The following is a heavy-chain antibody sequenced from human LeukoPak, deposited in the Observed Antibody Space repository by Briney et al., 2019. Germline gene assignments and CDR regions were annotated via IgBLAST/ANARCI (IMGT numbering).Heavy chain of an antibody. J-gene: IGHJ4*02. D-gene: IGHD6-19*01. CDR2: ISSGSTTI. CDR3: ARDVEQWMVRVYYFDY. Sequence: GGSLRLSCAPSGFTLSSYGMNWVRQAPGKGLEWVSYISSGSTTIYYADSVKGRFTISRDNAKNSLYLQMNSLRAEDTAVYYCARDVEQWMVRVYYFDYWGQGTLVTVSS. V-gene: IGHV3-48*01. CDR1: GFTLSSYG.